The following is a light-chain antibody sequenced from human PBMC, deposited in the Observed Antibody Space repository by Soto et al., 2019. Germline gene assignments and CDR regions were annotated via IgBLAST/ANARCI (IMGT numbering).Light chain of an antibody. CDR3: QTWGTGLGV. J-gene: IGLJ2*01. Sequence: QLVLTQSPSASASLGASVKLTCTLSSGHRNYAIAWHQQQPEKGPRYLMKLNSDGSHSKGDGIPDRFSGSSSGAERYLTISSLQSEDEADYYCQTWGTGLGVFGGGTKLTVL. CDR2: LNSDGSH. V-gene: IGLV4-69*01. CDR1: SGHRNYA.